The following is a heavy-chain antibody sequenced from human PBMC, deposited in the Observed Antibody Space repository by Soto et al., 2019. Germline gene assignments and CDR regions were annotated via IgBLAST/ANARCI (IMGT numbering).Heavy chain of an antibody. CDR1: GASISGFY. Sequence: PSETLSLTCTVSGASISGFYWSWIRKSAGKGLEWIGRIYATGTTDYNPSLKSRVMMSVDTAKNQFSLQLSSVTAADTAVYFCTKYRRTDAEGYSFDYWGQGALVTVSS. CDR3: TKYRRTDAEGYSFDY. V-gene: IGHV4-4*07. J-gene: IGHJ4*02. CDR2: IYATGTT. D-gene: IGHD2-15*01.